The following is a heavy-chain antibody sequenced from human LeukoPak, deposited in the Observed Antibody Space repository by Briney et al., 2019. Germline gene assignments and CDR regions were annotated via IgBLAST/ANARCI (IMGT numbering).Heavy chain of an antibody. V-gene: IGHV3-74*01. Sequence: GGSLRLSCAASGFTFSSYWMHWVRQAPGKGLVWVSRINSDGSDTSYADSVKGRFTTSRDNAKNTLYLQMNSLRAEDTAVYYCASSVIAAIDYWGQGTLVTVSS. CDR2: INSDGSDT. J-gene: IGHJ4*02. CDR1: GFTFSSYW. D-gene: IGHD6-13*01. CDR3: ASSVIAAIDY.